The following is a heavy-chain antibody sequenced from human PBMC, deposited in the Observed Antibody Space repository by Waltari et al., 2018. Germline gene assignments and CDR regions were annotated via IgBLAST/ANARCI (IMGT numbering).Heavy chain of an antibody. Sequence: QVQLVPSGAEVKKPGASVKVSCKASGYTFTGYYMHWVRQAPGQGLEWMGRINPNSGGTNYAQKFQGRVTMTRDTSISTAYMELSRLRSDDTAVYYCARRYCSSTSCQFDYWGQGTLVTVSS. V-gene: IGHV1-2*06. J-gene: IGHJ4*02. CDR2: INPNSGGT. CDR1: GYTFTGYY. CDR3: ARRYCSSTSCQFDY. D-gene: IGHD2-2*01.